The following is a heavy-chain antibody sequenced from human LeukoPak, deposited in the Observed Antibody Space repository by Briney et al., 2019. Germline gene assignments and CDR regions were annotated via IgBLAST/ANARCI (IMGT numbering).Heavy chain of an antibody. Sequence: ASVKVSCTTSGYXFTSYGVSWVRQAPGQGPEWVGWISTYNGNTNYAQNFQGRVTMTTDTSTSTAYMEVRSLRSDDTAVYYCARDLTIAAAGTYGYWGQGTLVAVSS. CDR1: GYXFTSYG. J-gene: IGHJ4*02. CDR2: ISTYNGNT. CDR3: ARDLTIAAAGTYGY. V-gene: IGHV1-18*01. D-gene: IGHD6-13*01.